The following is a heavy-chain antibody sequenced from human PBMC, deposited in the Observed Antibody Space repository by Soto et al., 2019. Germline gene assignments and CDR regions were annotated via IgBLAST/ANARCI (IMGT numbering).Heavy chain of an antibody. Sequence: GGSLRLSCAASGFTFSSYAMGWVRQAPGKGLEWVSAISGSGGSTYYADSVKGRFTISRDNSKNTLYLQMNSLRAEDTAVYYCAKDRSYYDSSGYYNYWGQGTLVTVSS. CDR1: GFTFSSYA. J-gene: IGHJ4*02. CDR2: ISGSGGST. CDR3: AKDRSYYDSSGYYNY. D-gene: IGHD3-22*01. V-gene: IGHV3-23*01.